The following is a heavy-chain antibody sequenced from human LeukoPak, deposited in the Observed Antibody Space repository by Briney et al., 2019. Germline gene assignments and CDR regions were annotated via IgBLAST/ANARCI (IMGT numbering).Heavy chain of an antibody. CDR2: IIPIFGTA. Sequence: SVKVSYKASGGTFSSYAISWVRQAPGRGLEWMGGIIPIFGTANYAQKFQGRVTITTDESTSTAYMELSSLRSEDTAVYYCASGLELRFGFDYWGRGTLVTVSS. V-gene: IGHV1-69*05. J-gene: IGHJ4*02. D-gene: IGHD1-7*01. CDR3: ASGLELRFGFDY. CDR1: GGTFSSYA.